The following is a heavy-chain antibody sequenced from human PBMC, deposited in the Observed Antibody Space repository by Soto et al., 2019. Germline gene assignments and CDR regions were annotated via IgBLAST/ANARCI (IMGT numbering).Heavy chain of an antibody. Sequence: ASAKVSCKVSGYTLTELSMHWVRQAPGQGLEWMGWISAYNGNTNYAQKLQGRVTMTTDTSTSTAYMELRSLRSDDTAVYYCAREPGIGSSSVYYYGMDVWGQGTTVTVSS. J-gene: IGHJ6*02. CDR3: AREPGIGSSSVYYYGMDV. CDR2: ISAYNGNT. D-gene: IGHD6-6*01. V-gene: IGHV1-18*01. CDR1: GYTLTELS.